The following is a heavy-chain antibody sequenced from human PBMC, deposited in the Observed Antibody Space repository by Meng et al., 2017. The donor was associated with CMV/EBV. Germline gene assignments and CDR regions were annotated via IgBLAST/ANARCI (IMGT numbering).Heavy chain of an antibody. CDR1: GFTFSSYE. CDR3: ARTRITIFGVVIIARYGMDV. D-gene: IGHD3-3*01. V-gene: IGHV3-48*03. Sequence: SRKISGAASGFTFSSYEMNWVRQAPGKGLEWVSYISSSGSTIYYADSVKGRFTISRDNAKNSLYLQMNSLRAEDTAVYYCARTRITIFGVVIIARYGMDVWGQGTTVTVSS. CDR2: ISSSGSTI. J-gene: IGHJ6*02.